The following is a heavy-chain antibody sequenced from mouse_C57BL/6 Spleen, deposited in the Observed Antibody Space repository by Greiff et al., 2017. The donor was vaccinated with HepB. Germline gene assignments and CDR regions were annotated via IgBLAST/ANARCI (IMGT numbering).Heavy chain of an antibody. D-gene: IGHD1-1*01. CDR1: GYTFTDYE. Sequence: VQLQQSGAELVRPGASVTLSCKASGYTFTDYEMHWVKQTPVHGLEWIGAIDPETGGTAYNQKFKGKAILTADKSSSTAYMELRSLTSEDSAVYYCTSLSTVVATVDYWGQGTTLTVSS. CDR2: IDPETGGT. CDR3: TSLSTVVATVDY. J-gene: IGHJ2*01. V-gene: IGHV1-15*01.